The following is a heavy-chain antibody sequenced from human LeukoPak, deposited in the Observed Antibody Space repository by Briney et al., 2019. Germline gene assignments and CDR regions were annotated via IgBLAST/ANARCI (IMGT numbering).Heavy chain of an antibody. CDR3: AKEPEGAAAGTFDY. CDR2: INSDGSST. Sequence: GGSLRLSCAASGFTFSSYWMHWVRQAPGKGLVWVSRINSDGSSTSYADSVKGRFTISRDNAKNTLYLQMNSLRVEDTAVYYCAKEPEGAAAGTFDYWGQGTLVTVSS. J-gene: IGHJ4*02. D-gene: IGHD6-13*01. CDR1: GFTFSSYW. V-gene: IGHV3-74*01.